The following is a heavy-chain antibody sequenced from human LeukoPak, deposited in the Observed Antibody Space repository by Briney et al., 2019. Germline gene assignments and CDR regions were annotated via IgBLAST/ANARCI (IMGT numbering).Heavy chain of an antibody. J-gene: IGHJ4*02. D-gene: IGHD6-13*01. CDR1: GFTFSFYE. CDR2: ISDSGETI. CDR3: ARVLMGIAYRGAFYY. V-gene: IGHV3-48*03. Sequence: PGGSLRLSCAASGFTFSFYEMNWVRQAPGKGLEWVSYISDSGETIYYADSVKGRFTISRDNAKNSLYLQMDSLRAEDTAVYYCARVLMGIAYRGAFYYWGQGTLVTVSS.